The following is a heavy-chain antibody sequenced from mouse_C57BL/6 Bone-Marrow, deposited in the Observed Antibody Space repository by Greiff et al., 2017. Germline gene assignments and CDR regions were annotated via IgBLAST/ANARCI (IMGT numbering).Heavy chain of an antibody. J-gene: IGHJ1*03. V-gene: IGHV5-2*01. D-gene: IGHD1-1*01. CDR3: ARGGLDYGSSYWYFDV. CDR2: INSDGGST. Sequence: EVQRVESGGGLVQPGESLKLSCESNEYEFPSHDMSWVRKTPEKRLALVAAINSDGGSTYSPDTMERRFIISRDNTKTTLYLQMSSLRSEDTALYYCARGGLDYGSSYWYFDVWGTGTTVTVSS. CDR1: EYEFPSHD.